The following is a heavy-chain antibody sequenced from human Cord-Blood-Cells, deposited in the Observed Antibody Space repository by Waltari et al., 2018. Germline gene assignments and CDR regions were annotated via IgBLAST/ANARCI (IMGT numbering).Heavy chain of an antibody. V-gene: IGHV1-8*03. Sequence: QVQLVQSGAEVKKPGASVKVSCKASGYTFTSYDINWVRQATGQGLEWMGWMNPNSGNTGYAQKFQDRVTITRNTSISTAYMELSSLRSEDTAVYYCARGFVNIVATHYWYFDLWGRGTLVTVSS. J-gene: IGHJ2*01. CDR1: GYTFTSYD. CDR2: MNPNSGNT. CDR3: ARGFVNIVATHYWYFDL. D-gene: IGHD5-12*01.